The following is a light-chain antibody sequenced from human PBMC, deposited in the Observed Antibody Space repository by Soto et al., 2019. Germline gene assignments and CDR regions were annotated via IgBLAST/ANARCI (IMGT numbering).Light chain of an antibody. Sequence: EVVMTQSPGTLSVSPGERVTLSCRASQSVSSYFAWYQQKPGQAPRLLIYGASTRATGIPARFSGSGSGTEFTLTISSLQSEDFAVYYCQQYNNWPYTFGQGTKLEIK. CDR1: QSVSSY. CDR2: GAS. J-gene: IGKJ2*01. V-gene: IGKV3-15*01. CDR3: QQYNNWPYT.